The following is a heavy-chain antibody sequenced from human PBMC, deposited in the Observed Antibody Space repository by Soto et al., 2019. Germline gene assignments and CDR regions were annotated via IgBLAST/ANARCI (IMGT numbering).Heavy chain of an antibody. D-gene: IGHD6-19*01. Sequence: EVQLVESGVGLVQPGRSLTLACAVSGFIFAYYAMHWVRQGTGKGLELVSGIIWNSGSIGYADSVKGRFTISRDNAKNSLYLQMNSLRAEDTALYYCAKDSSGCYWGTFDIWGQRTMVTVSS. V-gene: IGHV3-9*01. J-gene: IGHJ3*02. CDR2: IIWNSGSI. CDR1: GFIFAYYA. CDR3: AKDSSGCYWGTFDI.